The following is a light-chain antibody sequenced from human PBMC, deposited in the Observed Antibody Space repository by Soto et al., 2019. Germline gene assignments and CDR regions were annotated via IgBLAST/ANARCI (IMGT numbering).Light chain of an antibody. CDR2: GAS. Sequence: EIVMTQSPATLSVSPGESATLSCRASQSVSSNLAWYQQKPGQVPRLLIYGASTRATGIPARFSGSGSGTEFTLTISSLQSEDFAVYYCQQYKTFGPGTKVDIK. J-gene: IGKJ3*01. CDR1: QSVSSN. V-gene: IGKV3-15*01. CDR3: QQYKT.